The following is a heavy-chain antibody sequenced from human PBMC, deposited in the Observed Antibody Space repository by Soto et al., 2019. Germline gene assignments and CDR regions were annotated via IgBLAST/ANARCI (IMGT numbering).Heavy chain of an antibody. CDR3: AREMVRGVGSDY. J-gene: IGHJ4*02. Sequence: QVQLVQSGAEVKKPGASVKVSCKASGYTFTSYGISWVRQAPGQGLEWMGWISTYNGNTKYAQKLQGRVTMTTDTSTSTEYQEMRSLRHDDTAVFYCAREMVRGVGSDYWGQGTLVTVYS. CDR2: ISTYNGNT. CDR1: GYTFTSYG. V-gene: IGHV1-18*01. D-gene: IGHD3-10*01.